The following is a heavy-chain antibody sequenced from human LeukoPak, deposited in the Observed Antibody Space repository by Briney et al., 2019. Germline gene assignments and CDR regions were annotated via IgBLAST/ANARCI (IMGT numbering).Heavy chain of an antibody. V-gene: IGHV3-23*01. CDR1: GYSFSSYG. Sequence: GESLKISCKVSGYSFSSYGMSWVRQAPGKGLEWVSAISGRGSNTYYADSVKGRFTISRDNTKNTLYLQMSSLRAEDTAVYYCAKGALYCSGGSCYFDYWGQGTLVTVSS. D-gene: IGHD2-15*01. CDR3: AKGALYCSGGSCYFDY. J-gene: IGHJ4*02. CDR2: ISGRGSNT.